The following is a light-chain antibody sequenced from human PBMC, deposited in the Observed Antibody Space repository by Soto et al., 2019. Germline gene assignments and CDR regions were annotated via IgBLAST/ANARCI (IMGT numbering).Light chain of an antibody. J-gene: IGLJ2*01. CDR2: EVT. CDR3: NSYTLSKTVI. CDR1: SSDVGAHDF. Sequence: QSALTQPASVSGSPGQSITISCSGTSSDVGAHDFVSWYQHHPDKAPKVIIFEVTKRPSGVSDRFSGSKTDNTASLTISGLQAEDEADYYCNSYTLSKTVIFGGGTKLTVL. V-gene: IGLV2-14*01.